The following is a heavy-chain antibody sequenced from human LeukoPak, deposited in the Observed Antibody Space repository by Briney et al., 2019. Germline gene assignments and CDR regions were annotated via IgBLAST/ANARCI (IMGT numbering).Heavy chain of an antibody. CDR3: ARGYYYGSGSPSY. CDR2: ISSSSSYI. CDR1: GFTFSSYS. V-gene: IGHV3-21*01. Sequence: SGGSLSLSCAASGFTFSSYSMNWVRQAPGKGLEWVSSISSSSSYIYYADSVKGRFTISRDNAKNSLYLQMNSLRAEDTAVYYCARGYYYGSGSPSYWGQGTLVTVSS. J-gene: IGHJ4*02. D-gene: IGHD3-10*01.